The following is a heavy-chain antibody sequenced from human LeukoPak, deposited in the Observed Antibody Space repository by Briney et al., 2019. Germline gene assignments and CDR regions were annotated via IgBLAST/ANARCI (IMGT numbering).Heavy chain of an antibody. CDR2: IIPILGIA. D-gene: IGHD5-12*01. CDR1: GGTFSSYA. Sequence: ASVKVSCKASGGTFSSYAISWVRQAPGQGLEWMGRIIPILGIANYAQKFQGRVTITVDKSTSTAYMELSSLRSEDTAVYYCAGDLGLPRQLNPGYFDYWGQGTLVTVSS. V-gene: IGHV1-69*04. CDR3: AGDLGLPRQLNPGYFDY. J-gene: IGHJ4*02.